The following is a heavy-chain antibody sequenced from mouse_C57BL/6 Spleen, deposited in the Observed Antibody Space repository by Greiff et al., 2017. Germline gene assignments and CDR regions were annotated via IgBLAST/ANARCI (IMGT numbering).Heavy chain of an antibody. D-gene: IGHD1-1*01. CDR3: ARDPLLRYFDY. V-gene: IGHV1-52*01. CDR2: IDPSDSET. Sequence: QVQLQQSGAELVRPGSSVKLSCKASGYTFTSYWMHWVKQRPIQGLEWIGNIDPSDSETHYNQKFKDKATLTVDKSSSTAYMQLSSLTSEDSAVYYCARDPLLRYFDYWGQGTTLTVSS. J-gene: IGHJ2*01. CDR1: GYTFTSYW.